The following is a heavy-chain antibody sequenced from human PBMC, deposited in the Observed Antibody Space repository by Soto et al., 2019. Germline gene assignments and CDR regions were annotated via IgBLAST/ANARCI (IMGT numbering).Heavy chain of an antibody. J-gene: IGHJ6*02. Sequence: SETLSLTCSVSGVSIGSHFWSWIRQAPGKGPELVGYIYHTVNTNYNPALKSRVTISMDTSKNQLSLKLSSVTAADTAVYYCARGRYSYGSYYYYGMDVWGQGTTVTVSS. CDR1: GVSIGSHF. D-gene: IGHD5-18*01. CDR3: ARGRYSYGSYYYYGMDV. CDR2: IYHTVNT. V-gene: IGHV4-59*11.